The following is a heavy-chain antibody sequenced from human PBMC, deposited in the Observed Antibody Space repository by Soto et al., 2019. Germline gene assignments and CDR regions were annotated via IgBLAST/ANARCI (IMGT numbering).Heavy chain of an antibody. V-gene: IGHV4-30-4*01. Sequence: PSETLSLTCTVSGGSISSGDYYWSWIRQPPGKGLEWIGYIYYSGSTYYNPSLKNRVTISVDTSKNQFSLKLSSVTAADTAVYYCAREVGEEYSSSSRGFYFDYWGQGTLVTVSS. D-gene: IGHD6-6*01. CDR1: GGSISSGDYY. CDR3: AREVGEEYSSSSRGFYFDY. J-gene: IGHJ4*02. CDR2: IYYSGST.